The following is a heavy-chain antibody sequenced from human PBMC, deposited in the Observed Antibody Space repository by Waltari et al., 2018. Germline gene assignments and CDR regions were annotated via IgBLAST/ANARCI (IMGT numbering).Heavy chain of an antibody. D-gene: IGHD1-26*01. CDR2: INDDGSTI. J-gene: IGHJ4*02. CDR3: TRTLVGPYPFEN. CDR1: GFIFGNVW. Sequence: EVHLAESGGGSVQPGGSLRLSCAASGFIFGNVWMHWVRQVPGKGLVWVSRINDDGSTISYADSVKGRFTISRDNAKNTLYLQMDSLRVEDTAVYYCTRTLVGPYPFENWGQGTLVTVSS. V-gene: IGHV3-74*01.